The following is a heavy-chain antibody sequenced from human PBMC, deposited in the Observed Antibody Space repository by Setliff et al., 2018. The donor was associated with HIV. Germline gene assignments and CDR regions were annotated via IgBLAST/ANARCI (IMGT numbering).Heavy chain of an antibody. CDR1: GDSISNYY. CDR2: IYTTGST. V-gene: IGHV4-4*09. CDR3: ARFPLLHKNAFDI. Sequence: SETLSLTCTVSGDSISNYYWSWVRQPPGKGLEWIGYIYTTGSTNYNPSLKSRVTMSVDTSKNQFSLKLTSVTAADTAVYYCARFPLLHKNAFDIWGLGMLVTVSS. J-gene: IGHJ3*02. D-gene: IGHD2-15*01.